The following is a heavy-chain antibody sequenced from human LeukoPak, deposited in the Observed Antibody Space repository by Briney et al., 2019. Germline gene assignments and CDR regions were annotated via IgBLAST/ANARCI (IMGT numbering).Heavy chain of an antibody. CDR2: INSDESIT. V-gene: IGHV3-74*01. J-gene: IGHJ4*02. Sequence: AGGSLRLSCAASGFTFSSSWMYWVRQAPGKGLVWVSRINSDESITTYADSVKGRFTIFRDNVVNSLYLQMNSLRAEDTAVYSCARYVGPNIAVAGSDYWGQGTLVTVSS. CDR1: GFTFSSSW. CDR3: ARYVGPNIAVAGSDY. D-gene: IGHD6-19*01.